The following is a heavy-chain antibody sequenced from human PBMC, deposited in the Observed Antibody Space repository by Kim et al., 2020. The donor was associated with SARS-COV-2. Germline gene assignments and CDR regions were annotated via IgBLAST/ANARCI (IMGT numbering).Heavy chain of an antibody. V-gene: IGHV3-23*01. CDR3: AKAEDDYGDPDHLDF. J-gene: IGHJ4*02. Sequence: GGSLRLSCAASGFTFSSYAMTWVRQAPGKGLEWVSDISGSGGSTDYADSVKGRFTISRDNSMNTLYLQMNTLRAEDTAVYFCAKAEDDYGDPDHLDFWGQGTLVTVSS. CDR2: ISGSGGST. D-gene: IGHD4-17*01. CDR1: GFTFSSYA.